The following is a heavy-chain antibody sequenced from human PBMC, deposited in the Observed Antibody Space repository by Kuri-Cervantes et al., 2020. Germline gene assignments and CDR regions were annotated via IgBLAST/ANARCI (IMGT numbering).Heavy chain of an antibody. J-gene: IGHJ6*02. CDR2: ISYDGSNK. CDR3: ARAGSSGWYLGVYYYYGMDV. CDR1: GFTFRSYG. Sequence: GESLKISCVASGFTFRSYGTHWVRQAPGKGLEWVAVISYDGSNKYYADSVKGRFTISRDNSKNTLYLQMNSLRDEDTAVYYCARAGSSGWYLGVYYYYGMDVWGQGTTVTVSS. D-gene: IGHD6-19*01. V-gene: IGHV3-30*03.